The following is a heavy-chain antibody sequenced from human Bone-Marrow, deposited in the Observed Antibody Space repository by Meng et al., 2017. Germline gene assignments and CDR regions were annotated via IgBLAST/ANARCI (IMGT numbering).Heavy chain of an antibody. D-gene: IGHD2-8*01. J-gene: IGHJ3*02. CDR3: ARDFEWPYDAFDI. Sequence: GESLKISCTASGFTFSNYWKNWVRQAPGKGLEWVANIKEDGSAENFVDSLRGRFTISRDNVKNSLFLQLNSLRAEDTAVYYCARDFEWPYDAFDIWGQGTMVTVSS. V-gene: IGHV3-7*01. CDR2: IKEDGSAE. CDR1: GFTFSNYW.